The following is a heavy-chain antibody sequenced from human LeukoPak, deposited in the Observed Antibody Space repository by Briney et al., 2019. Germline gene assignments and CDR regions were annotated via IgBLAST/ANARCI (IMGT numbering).Heavy chain of an antibody. CDR3: ARELFLNDPFDS. D-gene: IGHD1-1*01. J-gene: IGHJ4*02. CDR1: GYTFTGYY. CDR2: IKPNSGGT. Sequence: ASVKVSCKSSGYTFTGYYMHWVRQAPGQGLEWMGWIKPNSGGTNYAQKFQGRLTMTTETSTNTAYMELRGLRSDDTAVYYCARELFLNDPFDSWGQGTLGTVSS. V-gene: IGHV1-2*02.